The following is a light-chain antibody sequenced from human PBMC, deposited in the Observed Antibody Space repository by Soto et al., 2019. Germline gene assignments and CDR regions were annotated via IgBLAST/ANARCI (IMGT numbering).Light chain of an antibody. J-gene: IGKJ3*01. Sequence: EIVLTQSPATLSLSPGERATLSCRASQSVSSYLAWYQQKPGQAPRLLIYYASNRATGIPARFSGSGSGTDFTLTISSLEPEDFAVYYCQQRSNWPRVFTFGPGTKVDIK. CDR1: QSVSSY. V-gene: IGKV3-11*01. CDR3: QQRSNWPRVFT. CDR2: YAS.